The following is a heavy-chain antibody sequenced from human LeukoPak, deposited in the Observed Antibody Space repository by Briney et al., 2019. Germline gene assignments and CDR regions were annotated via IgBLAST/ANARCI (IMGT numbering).Heavy chain of an antibody. CDR3: ARRASSYYYYMDV. D-gene: IGHD2-21*01. Sequence: GESLKISCKGSGYSFTNYWIGWVRQMPGKGLEWMGIIYPGDSDIRYSPSFQGQVTISADKSISTAYLQWSSLKASDTAMYYCARRASSYYYYMDVWGEGTTVTVSS. V-gene: IGHV5-51*01. CDR2: IYPGDSDI. J-gene: IGHJ6*03. CDR1: GYSFTNYW.